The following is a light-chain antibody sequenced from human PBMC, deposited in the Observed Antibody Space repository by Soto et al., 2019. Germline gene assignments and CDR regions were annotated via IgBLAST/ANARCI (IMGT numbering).Light chain of an antibody. Sequence: EFVLTQSPGTLSLSPGERAILSCRASQSVTSTYIAWYQQKPGQAPRLLIYGASSRATGIPGRFSGSGSGTDFTLTISRLEAEDFAVYYCQYYGSSPPTTFGQGTKLEIK. CDR2: GAS. V-gene: IGKV3-20*01. CDR3: QYYGSSPPTT. CDR1: QSVTSTY. J-gene: IGKJ2*01.